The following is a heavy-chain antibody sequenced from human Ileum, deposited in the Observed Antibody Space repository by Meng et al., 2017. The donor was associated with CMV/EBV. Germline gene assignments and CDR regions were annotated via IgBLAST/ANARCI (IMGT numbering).Heavy chain of an antibody. Sequence: GGSLRLSCAASGFTFSSYSMTWVRQAPGKGLEWVSSFSTSSSYIFYADSVKGRFTISRDNAKNSLYLQMNSLRAEDTAVYYCARDQDKSGSYYIDSWGQGTLVNVSS. D-gene: IGHD1-26*01. V-gene: IGHV3-21*01. CDR3: ARDQDKSGSYYIDS. CDR2: FSTSSSYI. CDR1: GFTFSSYS. J-gene: IGHJ4*02.